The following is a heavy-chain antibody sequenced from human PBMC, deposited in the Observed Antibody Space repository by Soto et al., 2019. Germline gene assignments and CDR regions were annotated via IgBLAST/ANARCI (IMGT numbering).Heavy chain of an antibody. CDR3: TTDVLIVVETNIDY. V-gene: IGHV3-15*01. CDR2: IKSKTDGGTT. J-gene: IGHJ4*02. D-gene: IGHD2-8*01. CDR1: GFTFSNAW. Sequence: EVPLVESGGGLVKPGGSLRLSCAASGFTFSNAWMSWVRQAPGKGLEWVGRIKSKTDGGTTDYAAPVKGRFTISRDDSKNTLYLQMNSLKTEDTAVYYCTTDVLIVVETNIDYWGQGTLVTVSS.